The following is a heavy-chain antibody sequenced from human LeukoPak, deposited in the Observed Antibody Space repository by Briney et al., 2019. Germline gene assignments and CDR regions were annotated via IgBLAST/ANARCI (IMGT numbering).Heavy chain of an antibody. D-gene: IGHD3-22*01. CDR1: GESFSGYY. CDR2: INHSGSTT. V-gene: IGHV4-34*01. CDR3: ARDRVGGDDSGYYYRTHGMDV. Sequence: SETLSLTCAVYGESFSGYYWNWIRQPPGKGLEWIGEINHSGSTTNHNPSLKSRVTMSVDTSKNQFSLKMTSVTAADTAVYYCARDRVGGDDSGYYYRTHGMDVWGQGTTVTVSS. J-gene: IGHJ6*02.